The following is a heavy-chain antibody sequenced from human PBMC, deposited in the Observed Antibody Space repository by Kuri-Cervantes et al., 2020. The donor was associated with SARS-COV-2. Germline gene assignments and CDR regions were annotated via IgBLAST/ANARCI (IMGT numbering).Heavy chain of an antibody. CDR2: ISGSGGST. CDR1: GFTFSSYA. J-gene: IGHJ2*01. CDR3: ARGGHFTNGVSYGDHYFGL. V-gene: IGHV3-23*01. D-gene: IGHD2-8*01. Sequence: GGSLRLSCAASGFTFSSYAMSWVRQAPGKGLEWVSAISGSGGSTYYADSVKGRFTISRDNSKNTLYLQMNSLRAEDTAVYYCARGGHFTNGVSYGDHYFGLFGRCTLVTVSS.